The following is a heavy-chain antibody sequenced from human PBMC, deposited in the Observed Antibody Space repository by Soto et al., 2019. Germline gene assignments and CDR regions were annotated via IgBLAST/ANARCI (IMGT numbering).Heavy chain of an antibody. D-gene: IGHD3-3*01. CDR2: ISYDGSNK. J-gene: IGHJ4*02. CDR3: ASIDFWSGYPQYYLAY. CDR1: GFTFSSYA. Sequence: GGSLRLSCAASGFTFSSYAMHWVRQAPGKGLEWVAVISYDGSNKYYADSVKGRFTISRDNSKNTLYLQMNSLRAEDTAVYYCASIDFWSGYPQYYLAYPAQRTLVPVSS. V-gene: IGHV3-30-3*01.